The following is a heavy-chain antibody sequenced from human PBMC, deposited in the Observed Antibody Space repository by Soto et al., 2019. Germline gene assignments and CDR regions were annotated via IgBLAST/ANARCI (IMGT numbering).Heavy chain of an antibody. CDR2: VYYDEST. D-gene: IGHD2-15*01. J-gene: IGHJ4*02. Sequence: AGTLALTSTVSGVSPNSGEYYGVWVRQSPGKGLAWIASVYYDESTYYNPSLKSRVTISIDKPRNQFSLTLKSVTAADTAVYYCGKVLIGATRHADVDSWGQGARVTVSS. CDR3: GKVLIGATRHADVDS. V-gene: IGHV4-39*01. CDR1: GVSPNSGEYY.